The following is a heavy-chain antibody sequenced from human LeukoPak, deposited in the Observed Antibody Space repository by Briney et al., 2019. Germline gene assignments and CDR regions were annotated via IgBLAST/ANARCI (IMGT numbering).Heavy chain of an antibody. V-gene: IGHV4-39*01. CDR1: GGSISSSSYY. D-gene: IGHD2-15*01. J-gene: IGHJ5*02. CDR3: ARHPCSDGSCYWVTWFDP. Sequence: SETLSLTCTVSGGSISSSSYYWGWIRQPPGKGLEWIGSIYYSGSTYYNPSLKSRVTISVDTSKNQFSLKLSSVAAADTAVYYCARHPCSDGSCYWVTWFDPWGQGTLVTVSS. CDR2: IYYSGST.